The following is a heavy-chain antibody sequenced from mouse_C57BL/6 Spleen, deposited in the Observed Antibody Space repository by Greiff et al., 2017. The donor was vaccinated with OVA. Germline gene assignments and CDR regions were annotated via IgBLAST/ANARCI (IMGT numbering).Heavy chain of an antibody. Sequence: EVKVVESGGGLVQPGGSLKLSCAASGFTFSDYYMYWVRQTPEKRLEWVAYISNGGGSTYYPDTVKGRFTISRDNAKNTLYLQMSRLKSEDTAMYYCARYDYDDAMDYWGQGTSVTVSS. CDR2: ISNGGGST. V-gene: IGHV5-12*01. J-gene: IGHJ4*01. CDR3: ARYDYDDAMDY. D-gene: IGHD2-4*01. CDR1: GFTFSDYY.